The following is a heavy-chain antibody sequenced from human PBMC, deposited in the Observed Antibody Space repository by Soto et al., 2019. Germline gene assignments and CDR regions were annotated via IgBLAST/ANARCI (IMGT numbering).Heavy chain of an antibody. CDR3: ARHWGNSWYEMFDS. Sequence: PSETLSLTCTVSGGSISSGGYYWSWIRQHPGKGLEWIGYIYYSGSTYYNPSLKSRVTISVDTSKNQFSLKLSSVTAADTAVYYCARHWGNSWYEMFDSWGQGALVTVSS. J-gene: IGHJ4*02. CDR2: IYYSGST. CDR1: GGSISSGGYY. D-gene: IGHD6-13*01. V-gene: IGHV4-31*03.